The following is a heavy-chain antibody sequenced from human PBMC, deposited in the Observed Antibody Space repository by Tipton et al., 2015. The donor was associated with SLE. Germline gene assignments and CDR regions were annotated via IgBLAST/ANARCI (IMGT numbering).Heavy chain of an antibody. CDR2: ISSTSTTI. CDR1: GFTFSTYE. V-gene: IGHV3-48*03. J-gene: IGHJ4*02. Sequence: SLRLSCAASGFTFSTYEMNWVRQAPGKGLEWVSYISSTSTTIHYADSVKGRFTISRDNSKNTVYLQMNSLRAEDTAVYYCAKIRQIVLDYWGQGTMVSVSP. D-gene: IGHD3-16*02. CDR3: AKIRQIVLDY.